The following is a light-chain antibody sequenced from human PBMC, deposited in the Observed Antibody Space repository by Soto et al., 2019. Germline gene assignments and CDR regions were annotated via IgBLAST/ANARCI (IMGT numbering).Light chain of an antibody. Sequence: QSALTQPPSASGSPGQSVTISCTGTSSHVGGYNYVSWYQQYPGKVPKLMIYEVNKRPSGVPDRFSGSKSGNTASLTVSGLQAEDEADYYCTSYAGGNNVFGTGTKLTVL. J-gene: IGLJ1*01. CDR3: TSYAGGNNV. CDR1: SSHVGGYNY. V-gene: IGLV2-8*01. CDR2: EVN.